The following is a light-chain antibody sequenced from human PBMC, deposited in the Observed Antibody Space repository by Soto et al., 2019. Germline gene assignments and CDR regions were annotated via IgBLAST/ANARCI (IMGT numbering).Light chain of an antibody. CDR3: SSYERSGAYV. Sequence: QSVLTQPVSVSGSPGQSITLSCTGTSGDVGGHNAVSWYQQHPGKAPKLLIYDVYNRPSGASNRFSGSKSGNTASLTISGLQPEDEADYYCSSYERSGAYVFGTGTKLTVL. J-gene: IGLJ1*01. V-gene: IGLV2-14*03. CDR2: DVY. CDR1: SGDVGGHNA.